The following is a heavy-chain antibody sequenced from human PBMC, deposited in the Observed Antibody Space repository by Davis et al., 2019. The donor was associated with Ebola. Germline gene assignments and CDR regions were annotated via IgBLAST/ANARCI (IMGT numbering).Heavy chain of an antibody. Sequence: GESLKISCAASGLTFSSFAMSWVRQAPGKGLEWVSSISSSGISTYYADSVKGRFTISRDNSKNTVYLQMNSLRAEDTAVYYCARDRGCSGGSCYPGWFDPWGQGTLVTVSS. V-gene: IGHV3-23*01. CDR3: ARDRGCSGGSCYPGWFDP. J-gene: IGHJ5*02. CDR1: GLTFSSFA. D-gene: IGHD2-15*01. CDR2: ISSSGIST.